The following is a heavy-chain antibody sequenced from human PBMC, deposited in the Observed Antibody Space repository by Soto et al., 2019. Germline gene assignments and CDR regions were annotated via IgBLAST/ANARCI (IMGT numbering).Heavy chain of an antibody. CDR2: INAGNGNT. D-gene: IGHD6-13*01. CDR1: GYPFTSYA. J-gene: IGHJ4*02. V-gene: IGHV1-3*01. CDR3: AMGIAAAGTMDD. Sequence: ASVKVSCKASGYPFTSYAMPWVRQPPGQKRKWMGMINAGNGNTKYSQKILGRLNITRDTSTSTAYMELRSLRPADTAVYYCAMGIAAAGTMDDWGQGTLVTVS.